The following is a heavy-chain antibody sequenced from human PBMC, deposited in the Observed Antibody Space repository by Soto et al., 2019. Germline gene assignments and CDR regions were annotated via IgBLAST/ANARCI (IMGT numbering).Heavy chain of an antibody. J-gene: IGHJ4*01. Sequence: GGSLRLSCAASGFTFSNAWINWVRQAPGKGLEWVGRIKSKIHGGTTDFAAPVKGRFAISRDDSKNVAYMEMNSLKIEDTAVYYCSTDSYSDLTVVRLDNRGHGILVTVSS. V-gene: IGHV3-15*07. CDR1: GFTFSNAW. CDR3: STDSYSDLTVVRLDN. CDR2: IKSKIHGGTT. D-gene: IGHD3-22*01.